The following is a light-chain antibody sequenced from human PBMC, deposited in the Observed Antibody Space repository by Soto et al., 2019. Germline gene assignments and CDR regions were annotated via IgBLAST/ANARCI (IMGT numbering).Light chain of an antibody. CDR3: QLRSNWSPAIT. CDR2: DAS. V-gene: IGKV3-11*01. J-gene: IGKJ5*01. Sequence: EIVLTQSPATLSLSPGERATLSCRASQGVSSYLAWYQQKPGQAPRLLIYDASNRATGIPARFSGSGSGTDFTLTISSLQPEDFAVYYCQLRSNWSPAITFGEGTRLEIK. CDR1: QGVSSY.